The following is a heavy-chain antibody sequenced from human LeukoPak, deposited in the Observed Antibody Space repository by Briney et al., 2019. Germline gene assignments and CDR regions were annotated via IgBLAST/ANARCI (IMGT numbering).Heavy chain of an antibody. CDR1: GGSINSYY. D-gene: IGHD6-13*01. J-gene: IGHJ4*02. CDR3: ARGRYSSSWYLDY. V-gene: IGHV4-59*01. CDR2: IYYSGST. Sequence: PSETLSLTCTVSGGSINSYYWSWIRQPPGKGLEWIGSIYYSGSTNYNPSLKSRVTISVDTSKNQFSLRLSFVTAADTAVYYCARGRYSSSWYLDYWGQGALVTVSS.